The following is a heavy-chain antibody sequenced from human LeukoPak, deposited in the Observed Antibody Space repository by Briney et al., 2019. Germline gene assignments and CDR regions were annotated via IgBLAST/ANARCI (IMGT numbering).Heavy chain of an antibody. CDR1: GFTFSSHA. J-gene: IGHJ4*02. CDR2: INPTGSGT. Sequence: GGSLRLSCEASGFTFSSHAMSWVRQAPGKGLEWVSTINPTGSGTFYGDSVKGRFTISRDNYKNALYLQVKSLRAEDTAVYYCVKNPPYSGTYSGYWGQGTLVTVSS. D-gene: IGHD1-26*01. CDR3: VKNPPYSGTYSGY. V-gene: IGHV3-23*01.